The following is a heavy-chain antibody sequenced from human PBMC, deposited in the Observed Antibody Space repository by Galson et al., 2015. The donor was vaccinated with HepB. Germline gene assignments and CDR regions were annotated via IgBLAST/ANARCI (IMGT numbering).Heavy chain of an antibody. CDR1: GGSITSSYW. CDR2: IYHSGSS. D-gene: IGHD6-13*01. J-gene: IGHJ4*02. CDR3: AGASAYSSSYYDF. Sequence: LSLTCAVSGGSITSSYWWSWVRQPPGKGLEWIGDIYHSGSSNYKPSLKSLVTISVDQSKNQFSLQLRSVTAADTAVYYCAGASAYSSSYYDFWGQGILVTVSA. V-gene: IGHV4-4*02.